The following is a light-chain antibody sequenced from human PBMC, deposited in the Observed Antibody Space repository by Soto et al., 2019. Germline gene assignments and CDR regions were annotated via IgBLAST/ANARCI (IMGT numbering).Light chain of an antibody. J-gene: IGLJ2*01. CDR1: DSNIGAGYN. Sequence: QSVLTQPPSVSGAPGQRVTISCTGSDSNIGAGYNVHWYQQLPGTAPKLVLSGNGNRPLGVPDRFSGSKSGTSASLAITGLQAEDEADYYCQSYDSSLSGSEVFGGGTKLTVL. CDR2: GNG. CDR3: QSYDSSLSGSEV. V-gene: IGLV1-40*01.